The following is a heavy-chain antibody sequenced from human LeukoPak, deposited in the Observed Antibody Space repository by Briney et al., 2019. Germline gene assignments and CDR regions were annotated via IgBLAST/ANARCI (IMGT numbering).Heavy chain of an antibody. CDR2: ISTRSDDI. Sequence: GGSLRLSCVASGFTLSIYQVNWVRQAPGKGPEWLSYISTRSDDIYYAESVKGRFAISRDNAKNSLFLQMDNLRDEDTGIYFCARGMPTRTFDLWGQGTLVTVSS. D-gene: IGHD1-14*01. J-gene: IGHJ4*02. V-gene: IGHV3-21*04. CDR3: ARGMPTRTFDL. CDR1: GFTLSIYQ.